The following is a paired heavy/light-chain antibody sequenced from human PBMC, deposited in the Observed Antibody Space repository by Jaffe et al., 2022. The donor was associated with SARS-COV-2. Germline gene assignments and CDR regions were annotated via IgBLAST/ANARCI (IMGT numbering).Light chain of an antibody. CDR1: NIGSKS. J-gene: IGLJ2*01. CDR2: DDS. CDR3: QVWDSSSDPVV. V-gene: IGLV3-21*02. Sequence: SYVLTQPPSVSVAPGQTARITCGGNNIGSKSVHWYQQKPGQAPVLVVYDDSDRPSGIPERFSGSNSGNTATLTISRVEAGDEADYYCQVWDSSSDPVVFGGGTKLTVL.
Heavy chain of an antibody. CDR1: GFTFSSYS. CDR2: ISSSSSYI. D-gene: IGHD4-17*01. CDR3: ARVKYETTVVTPNAFDI. J-gene: IGHJ3*02. Sequence: EVQLVESGGGLVKPGGSLRLSCAASGFTFSSYSMNWVRQAPGKGLEWVSSISSSSSYIYYADSVKGRFTISRDNAKNSLYLQMNSLRAEDTAVYYCARVKYETTVVTPNAFDIWGQGTMVTVSS. V-gene: IGHV3-21*01.